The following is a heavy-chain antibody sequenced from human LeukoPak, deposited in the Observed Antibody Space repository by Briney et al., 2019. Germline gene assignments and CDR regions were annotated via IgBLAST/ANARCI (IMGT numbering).Heavy chain of an antibody. Sequence: SSETLSLTCTVSGGSISGYYWSWIRQPPGKGLEWIGYIYYSGSTNYNPSLKSRVTISVDTSKNQFSLKLSSVTAADTAVYYCARATSEAAAFYYYYMDVWGKGTTVTVSS. CDR3: ARATSEAAAFYYYYMDV. J-gene: IGHJ6*03. D-gene: IGHD6-13*01. V-gene: IGHV4-59*01. CDR2: IYYSGST. CDR1: GGSISGYY.